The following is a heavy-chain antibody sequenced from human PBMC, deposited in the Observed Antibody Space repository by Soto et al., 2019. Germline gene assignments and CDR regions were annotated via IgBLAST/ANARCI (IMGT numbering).Heavy chain of an antibody. J-gene: IGHJ4*02. CDR1: GYTFTSYG. CDR3: ARGQSPWIAVAGDPFDY. V-gene: IGHV1-18*01. Sequence: ASVKVSCKASGYTFTSYGISWVRQAPGQGLEWMGWISAYNGNTNYAQKLQGRVTMTTDTSTGTAYMELRSLRSDDTAVYYCARGQSPWIAVAGDPFDYWGQGTLVTVSS. D-gene: IGHD6-19*01. CDR2: ISAYNGNT.